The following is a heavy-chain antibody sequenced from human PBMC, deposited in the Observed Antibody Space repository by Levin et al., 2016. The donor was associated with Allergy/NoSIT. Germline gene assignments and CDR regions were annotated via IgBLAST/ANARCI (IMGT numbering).Heavy chain of an antibody. Sequence: WIRQPPGKGLEWVAVISYDGSNKYYADSVKGRFTISRDNSKNTLYLQMNSLRAEDTAVYYCAKGHSSSWLNWFDPWGQGTLVTVSS. CDR3: AKGHSSSWLNWFDP. J-gene: IGHJ5*02. CDR2: ISYDGSNK. V-gene: IGHV3-30*18. D-gene: IGHD6-13*01.